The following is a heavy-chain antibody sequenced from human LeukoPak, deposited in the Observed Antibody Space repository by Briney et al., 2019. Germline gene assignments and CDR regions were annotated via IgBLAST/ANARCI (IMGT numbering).Heavy chain of an antibody. J-gene: IGHJ6*03. D-gene: IGHD3-10*01. Sequence: PSETLSLTCAVSGGSISSSNWWSWVRQPPGKGLEWIGEIYHSGSTNYSPSLKSRVTISVDTSKNQFSLKLSSVTAADTAVYYCARTAYYYGSGSYYKWSRYYYYYMDVWGKGTTVTVSS. V-gene: IGHV4-4*02. CDR1: GGSISSSNW. CDR3: ARTAYYYGSGSYYKWSRYYYYYMDV. CDR2: IYHSGST.